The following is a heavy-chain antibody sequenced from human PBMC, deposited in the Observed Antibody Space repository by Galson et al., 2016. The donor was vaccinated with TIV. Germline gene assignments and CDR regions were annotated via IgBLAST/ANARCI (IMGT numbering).Heavy chain of an antibody. V-gene: IGHV3-20*04. CDR2: INWNGGST. CDR3: ARDPLYCGGDCYSDY. D-gene: IGHD2-21*01. CDR1: GFTFDDYG. J-gene: IGHJ4*02. Sequence: CAASGFTFDDYGMSWVRQAPGKGLEWVSGINWNGGSTGYADSVKGRFTISRDNAKNSLYLQMNSLRAEDTALYYCARDPLYCGGDCYSDYWGQGTLVTVSS.